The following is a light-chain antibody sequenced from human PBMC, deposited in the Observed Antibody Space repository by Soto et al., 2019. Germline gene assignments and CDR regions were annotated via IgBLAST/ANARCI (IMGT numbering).Light chain of an antibody. CDR1: QSVSSY. CDR3: QQRSNWPT. V-gene: IGKV3-11*01. CDR2: DAS. Sequence: EIVLTQPPATLSLSPGERATLPCRASQSVSSYLAWYQQKPGQAPRLLIYDASNRATGIPARFSGSGSGTDFTLTISSLEPEDFAVYYCQQRSNWPTFGQGTRLEI. J-gene: IGKJ5*01.